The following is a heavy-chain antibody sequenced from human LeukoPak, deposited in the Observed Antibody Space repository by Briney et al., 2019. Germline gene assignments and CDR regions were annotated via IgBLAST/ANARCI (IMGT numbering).Heavy chain of an antibody. D-gene: IGHD5-18*01. J-gene: IGHJ4*02. Sequence: SVKVSCKASGGTFSSYAISWVRQAPGQGLEWMGRIIPIFGTANYAQKFQGRVTITTDESTSTAYMELSSLRSEDTAVCYCARDRGTQLWSETFDYWGQGTLVTVSS. CDR1: GGTFSSYA. V-gene: IGHV1-69*05. CDR2: IIPIFGTA. CDR3: ARDRGTQLWSETFDY.